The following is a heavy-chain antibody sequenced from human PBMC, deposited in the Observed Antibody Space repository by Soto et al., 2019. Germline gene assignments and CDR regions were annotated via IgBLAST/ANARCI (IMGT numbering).Heavy chain of an antibody. V-gene: IGHV1-58*02. Sequence: ASVKVSCKASGFTFTSSAMQWVRQARGQRLEWIGWIVVGSGNTNYAQKFQERVTITRDMSTSTAYMELSSLRSEDTAVYYCAVGILTGYYNSAFDIWGQGTMVSVSS. CDR3: AVGILTGYYNSAFDI. D-gene: IGHD3-9*01. J-gene: IGHJ3*02. CDR2: IVVGSGNT. CDR1: GFTFTSSA.